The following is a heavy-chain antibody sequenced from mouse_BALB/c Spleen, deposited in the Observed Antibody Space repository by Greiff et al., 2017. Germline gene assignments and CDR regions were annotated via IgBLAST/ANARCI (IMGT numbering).Heavy chain of an antibody. J-gene: IGHJ3*01. CDR2: ISYSGST. CDR3: ARDGYYDFAY. CDR1: GYSITSDYA. D-gene: IGHD2-3*01. V-gene: IGHV3-2*02. Sequence: VQLQQSGPGLVKPSQSLSLTCTVTGYSITSDYAWNWIRQFPGNKLEWMGYISYSGSTSYNPSLKSRISITRDTSKNQFFLQLNSVTTEDTATYYCARDGYYDFAYWGQGTLVTVSA.